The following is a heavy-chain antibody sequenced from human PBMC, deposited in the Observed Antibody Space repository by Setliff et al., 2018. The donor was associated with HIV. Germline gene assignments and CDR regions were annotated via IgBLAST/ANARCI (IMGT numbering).Heavy chain of an antibody. CDR3: AKGPWDEPHAFNI. J-gene: IGHJ3*02. V-gene: IGHV3-23*01. CDR2: ISGSGDST. D-gene: IGHD1-26*01. CDR1: GFTFGSYA. Sequence: GGSLRLSCAPSGFTFGSYAMSWVRQAQGKGLEWVSVISGSGDSTFYADSLKGRFTISRDNSKSTLYLQMNSLRVEDTAVYYCAKGPWDEPHAFNIWGQGTVVTVSS.